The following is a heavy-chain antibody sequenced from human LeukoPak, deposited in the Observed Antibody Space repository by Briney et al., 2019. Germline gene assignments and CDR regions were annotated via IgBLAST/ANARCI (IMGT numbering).Heavy chain of an antibody. Sequence: SETLSLTCTVSGGSISSGGYYWSWIRQHPGKGLEWIGYIYYSGSTYYNSSLKSRVTISVDTSKNQFSLKLSSVTAADTAVYYCARAWFVEGSSWYSGAFDIWGQGTMVTVSS. CDR1: GGSISSGGYY. D-gene: IGHD6-13*01. V-gene: IGHV4-31*03. J-gene: IGHJ3*02. CDR3: ARAWFVEGSSWYSGAFDI. CDR2: IYYSGST.